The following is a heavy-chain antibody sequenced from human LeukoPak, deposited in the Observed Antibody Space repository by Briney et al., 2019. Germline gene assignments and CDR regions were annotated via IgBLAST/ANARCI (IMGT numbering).Heavy chain of an antibody. CDR2: IYHSGST. CDR3: AMVTARLGWFDP. J-gene: IGHJ5*02. V-gene: IGHV4-38-2*02. CDR1: VYSLSSGYY. Sequence: SETLFLTCTVPVYSLSSGYYWGWIRQTPGKGLEWIGSIYHSGSTFYNPSLKSRVTISVDTSKNQFSLNVTSVTAADAAVFFCAMVTARLGWFDPWGQGTLVTVSS. D-gene: IGHD2-21*02.